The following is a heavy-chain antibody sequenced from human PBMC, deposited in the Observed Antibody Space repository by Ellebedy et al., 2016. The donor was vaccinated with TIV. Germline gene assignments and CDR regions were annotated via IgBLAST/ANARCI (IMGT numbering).Heavy chain of an antibody. CDR2: IIPIFGTA. V-gene: IGHV1-69*13. J-gene: IGHJ3*02. D-gene: IGHD5-12*01. CDR3: ARGPRLGVATIKNDAFDI. Sequence: SVKVSCXASGGTFSSYAISWVRQAPGQGLEWMGGIIPIFGTANYAQKFQGRVTITADESTSTAYMELSSLRSEDTAVYYCARGPRLGVATIKNDAFDIWGQGTMVTVSS. CDR1: GGTFSSYA.